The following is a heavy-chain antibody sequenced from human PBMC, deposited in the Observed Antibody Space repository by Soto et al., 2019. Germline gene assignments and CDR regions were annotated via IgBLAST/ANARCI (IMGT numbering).Heavy chain of an antibody. V-gene: IGHV3-23*01. CDR2: VSASGHST. J-gene: IGHJ3*01. D-gene: IGHD4-17*01. Sequence: DVQLLESGGGLVQPGGSLTLSCAGSGFTFNNYAMSWVRQAPGQGLEWVSGVSASGHSTYYADSVKGRFTISRDNFKNTLSLQMNNVRVDDTAMYYCGKDPNGDYVGGFEFWGQGTMVTVSS. CDR1: GFTFNNYA. CDR3: GKDPNGDYVGGFEF.